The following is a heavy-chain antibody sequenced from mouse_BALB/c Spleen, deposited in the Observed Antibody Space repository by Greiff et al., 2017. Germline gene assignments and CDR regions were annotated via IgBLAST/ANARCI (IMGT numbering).Heavy chain of an antibody. Sequence: QVQLQQPGAELVKPGTSVKLSCKASGYNFTSYWINWVKLRPGQGLEWIGDIYPGSGSTNYNEKFKSKATLTVDTSSSTAYMQLSSLASEDSALYYCAGDYGNPFAYWGQGTLVTVSA. CDR3: AGDYGNPFAY. V-gene: IGHV1-55*01. CDR2: IYPGSGST. CDR1: GYNFTSYW. D-gene: IGHD2-1*01. J-gene: IGHJ3*01.